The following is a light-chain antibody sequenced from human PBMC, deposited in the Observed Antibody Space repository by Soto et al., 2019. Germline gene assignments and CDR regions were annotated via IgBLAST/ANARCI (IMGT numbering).Light chain of an antibody. CDR2: ASS. J-gene: IGKJ5*01. V-gene: IGKV1-39*01. CDR1: QSISDY. CDR3: QQSYSTPTIT. Sequence: QMTQSPSSLSASVGARVTITCPASQSISDYLNWYQQKTGKAPKFLIYASSSLQSGVPSRFRGSGSGTDFTLTISSLQPEDFATHYCQQSYSTPTITFGQGRLLEV.